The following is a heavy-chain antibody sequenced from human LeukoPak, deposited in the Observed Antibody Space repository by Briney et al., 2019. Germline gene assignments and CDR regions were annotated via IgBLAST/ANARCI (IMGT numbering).Heavy chain of an antibody. Sequence: GGSLRLSCAASGFTFSSYAMSWVRQAPGKGLEWVSAISGSGGSIYYADSVKGRFTISRDNSKNTLYLQMNRLRAEDTAVYYCAKDRDSGSYFFRYYFDYWGQGTLVTVSS. V-gene: IGHV3-23*01. CDR3: AKDRDSGSYFFRYYFDY. CDR1: GFTFSSYA. CDR2: ISGSGGSI. D-gene: IGHD1-26*01. J-gene: IGHJ4*02.